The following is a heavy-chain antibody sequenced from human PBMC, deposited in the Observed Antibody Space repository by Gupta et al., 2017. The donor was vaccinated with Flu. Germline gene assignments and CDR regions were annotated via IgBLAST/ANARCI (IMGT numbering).Heavy chain of an antibody. CDR2: TYWDDDK. V-gene: IGHV2-5*02. CDR3: AHGTRDRQLVTAEYFQH. J-gene: IGHJ1*01. CDR1: STSGVG. Sequence: STSGVGVGWIRQPPGKALEWLALTYWDDDKRYSPSLKSRLTITKDTSKNQVVLTMTNMDPVDTATYYCAHGTRDRQLVTAEYFQHWGQGTLVTVSS. D-gene: IGHD6-13*01.